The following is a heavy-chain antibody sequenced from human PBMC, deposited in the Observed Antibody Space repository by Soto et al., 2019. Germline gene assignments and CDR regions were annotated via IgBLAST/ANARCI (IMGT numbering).Heavy chain of an antibody. D-gene: IGHD2-15*01. CDR3: ARDLRGCSSGTCYSTYHYGMDV. CDR2: ISYDGSEK. CDR1: GFTFSSYG. V-gene: IGHV3-30-3*01. Sequence: QVQLVESGGGVVQPGRSLRLSCAASGFTFSSYGIHWVRQAPGKGLEWVAVISYDGSEKYDADSVKGRFTISRDNSKTTLFLQMSSLRPDDTAVYYCARDLRGCSSGTCYSTYHYGMDVWGQGTTVSVPS. J-gene: IGHJ6*02.